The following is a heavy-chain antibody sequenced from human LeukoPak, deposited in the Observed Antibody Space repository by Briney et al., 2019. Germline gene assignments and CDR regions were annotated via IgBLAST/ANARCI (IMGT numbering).Heavy chain of an antibody. CDR1: GFTFSSYG. CDR3: AKDRGGSYSHYYYYMDV. D-gene: IGHD1-26*01. CDR2: IRYDGSNK. V-gene: IGHV3-30*02. Sequence: GGSLRLSCAASGFTFSSYGMHWVRQAPGKGLEWVAFIRYDGSNKYYADSVKGRFTISRDNSKNTLYLQTNSLRAEDTAVYYCAKDRGGSYSHYYYYMDVWGKGTTVTVSS. J-gene: IGHJ6*03.